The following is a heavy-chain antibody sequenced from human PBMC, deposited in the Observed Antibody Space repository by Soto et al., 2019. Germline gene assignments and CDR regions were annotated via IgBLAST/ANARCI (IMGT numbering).Heavy chain of an antibody. J-gene: IGHJ6*02. Sequence: QVHLVESGGGVVQPARSLRLSCAASGFTFSTYTMHWVRQAPGKGLEWVAVMSYDGSNKYYADSVKGRFTVSRDNSKNTLYLKMNSLRAKDTAVYYCARTSGAYYDFWSGPRSTYYYYSMDVWGQGTTVTVSS. CDR3: ARTSGAYYDFWSGPRSTYYYYSMDV. V-gene: IGHV3-30-3*01. CDR1: GFTFSTYT. D-gene: IGHD3-3*01. CDR2: MSYDGSNK.